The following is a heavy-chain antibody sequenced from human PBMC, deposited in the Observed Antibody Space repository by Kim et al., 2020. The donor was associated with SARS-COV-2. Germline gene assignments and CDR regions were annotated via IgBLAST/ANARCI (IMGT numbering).Heavy chain of an antibody. D-gene: IGHD4-17*01. CDR1: GFTFSSYA. Sequence: GGSLRLSCAASGFTFSSYAMSWVRQAPGKGLEWVSAISGSGGSTYYADSVKGRFTISRDNSKNTLYLQMDSLRAEDTAVYYCAKAFRDYTHYYYYGMDVWGQGTTVTVSS. CDR2: ISGSGGST. CDR3: AKAFRDYTHYYYYGMDV. J-gene: IGHJ6*02. V-gene: IGHV3-23*01.